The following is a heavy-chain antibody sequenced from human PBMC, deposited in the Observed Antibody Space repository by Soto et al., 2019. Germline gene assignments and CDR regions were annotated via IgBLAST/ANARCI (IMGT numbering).Heavy chain of an antibody. V-gene: IGHV4-34*01. CDR2: INHSGST. CDR1: GGSFSGYY. D-gene: IGHD6-13*01. Sequence: SETLSLTCAVYGGSFSGYYWSWIRQPPGKGLEWIGEINHSGSTNYNPSLKSRVTISVDTSKNQFSLKLSSVTAADTAVYYCAREVRSSSWYGGNWFDPWGQGTLVTVSS. CDR3: AREVRSSSWYGGNWFDP. J-gene: IGHJ5*02.